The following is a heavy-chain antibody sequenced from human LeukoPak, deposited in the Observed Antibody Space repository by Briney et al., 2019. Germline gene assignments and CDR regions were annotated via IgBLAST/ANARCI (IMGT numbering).Heavy chain of an antibody. CDR1: GGSISSDSYY. V-gene: IGHV4-39*07. Sequence: ASETLSLTCTVSGGSISSDSYYWAWIRQPPGKGLEWIASIYYSGSTYYNPSLKSRITISVDTSKNQFSLKLSSVTAADTAVYYCARGSWSSSIDYWGQGTLVTVSS. CDR2: IYYSGST. J-gene: IGHJ4*02. CDR3: ARGSWSSSIDY. D-gene: IGHD6-6*01.